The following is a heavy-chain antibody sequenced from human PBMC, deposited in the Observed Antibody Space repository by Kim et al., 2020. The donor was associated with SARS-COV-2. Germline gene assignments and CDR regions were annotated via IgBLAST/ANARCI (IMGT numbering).Heavy chain of an antibody. CDR2: INHSGST. CDR3: ARYGTGWYNFDN. V-gene: IGHV4-34*01. J-gene: IGHJ4*02. D-gene: IGHD6-19*01. CDR1: GGSFSGYY. Sequence: SETLSLTCAVYGGSFSGYYWSWIRQPPGKGLEWIGEINHSGSTNYNPSPKSRVTISVDTSKNQFSLNLSSVTAADTAVFYFARYGTGWYNFDNWGQGTLV.